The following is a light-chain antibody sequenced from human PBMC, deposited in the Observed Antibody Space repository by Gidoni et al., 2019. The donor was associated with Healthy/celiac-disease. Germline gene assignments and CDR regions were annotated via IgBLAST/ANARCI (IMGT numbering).Light chain of an antibody. V-gene: IGKV1-39*01. CDR1: QSISSY. J-gene: IGKJ2*01. CDR3: QPSYSTPYT. CDR2: AAS. Sequence: DSQMTQPPSSLSASVGDRVTITCRASQSISSYLNWYQQKPGKAPKLLIYAASSLQSGVPSRFSGSGSGTAFTLTISSLQPEDFATYYCQPSYSTPYTFGQGTKLEIK.